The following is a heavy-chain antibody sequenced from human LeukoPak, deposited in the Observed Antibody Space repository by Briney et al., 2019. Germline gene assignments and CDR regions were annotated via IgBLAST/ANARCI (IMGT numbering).Heavy chain of an antibody. CDR1: GGSITSSSYY. J-gene: IGHJ5*02. V-gene: IGHV3-66*01. CDR3: ARSELLWFGEHTFDP. CDR2: IYSGGST. D-gene: IGHD3-10*01. Sequence: ETLSLTCTVSGGSITSSSYYWGWIRQPPGKGLEWVSVIYSGGSTYYADSVKGRFTISRDNSKNTLYLQMNSLRAEDTAVYYCARSELLWFGEHTFDPWGQGTLVTVSS.